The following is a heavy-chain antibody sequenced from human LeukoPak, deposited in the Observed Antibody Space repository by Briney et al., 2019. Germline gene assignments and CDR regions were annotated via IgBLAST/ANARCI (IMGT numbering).Heavy chain of an antibody. CDR3: ARGPPAAGNIAAAHFAY. CDR2: INPNSGDT. J-gene: IGHJ4*02. CDR1: GYTLTGYY. D-gene: IGHD6-13*01. V-gene: IGHV1-2*02. Sequence: ASVKVSCKASGYTLTGYYLHWVRQAPGQRLEWMGWINPNSGDTNYAQKLQGRVTMTRGTSIGTAYMELNRLTSDDSAVYYCARGPPAAGNIAAAHFAYLGQGTLVTVSS.